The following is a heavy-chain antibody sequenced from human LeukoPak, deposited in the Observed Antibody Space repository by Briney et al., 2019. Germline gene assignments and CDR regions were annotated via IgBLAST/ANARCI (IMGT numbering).Heavy chain of an antibody. CDR3: ARHATYGYGPFDY. V-gene: IGHV4-59*08. Sequence: PSETLSLTCTVSGGSISSDYWSWIRQPPGKGLEYIGFIYSSGTSNYNPSLKSRVTMSVDTSKIQFSLKLSSVTAADTAVYYCARHATYGYGPFDYWGQGTLVTVSS. CDR1: GGSISSDY. J-gene: IGHJ4*02. D-gene: IGHD5-18*01. CDR2: IYSSGTS.